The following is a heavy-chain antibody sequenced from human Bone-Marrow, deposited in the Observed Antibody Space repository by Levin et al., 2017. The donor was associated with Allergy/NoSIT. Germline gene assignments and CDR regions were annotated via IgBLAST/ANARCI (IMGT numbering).Heavy chain of an antibody. CDR3: AKDVSRRHDGEPYNFFDA. CDR1: GFTFSNYG. V-gene: IGHV3-23*01. Sequence: GGSLRLSCAASGFTFSNYGMSWVRQAPGKGLEWVSTICGNCETKKYADSVKGRFTISRDSSKNTLYLEMNSLRAEDTAVYYCAKDVSRRHDGEPYNFFDAWGQGTLVTVSS. J-gene: IGHJ5*02. D-gene: IGHD2-21*01. CDR2: ICGNCETK.